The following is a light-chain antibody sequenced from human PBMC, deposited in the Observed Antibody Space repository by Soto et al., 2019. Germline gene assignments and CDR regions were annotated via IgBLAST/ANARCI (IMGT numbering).Light chain of an antibody. Sequence: DTVMTQSPATLSVSPGERATLSCSASHSVSINLAWYQQIPGQAPRLLIYAASTRATGIPARFSGSGSGTDFTLTISDVQPEDFAVYYCHQRQSWPRTFGQGTKVDIK. V-gene: IGKV3-15*01. CDR1: HSVSIN. CDR2: AAS. J-gene: IGKJ1*01. CDR3: HQRQSWPRT.